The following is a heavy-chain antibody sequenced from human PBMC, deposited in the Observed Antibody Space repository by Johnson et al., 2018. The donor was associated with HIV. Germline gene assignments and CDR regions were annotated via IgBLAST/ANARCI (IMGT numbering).Heavy chain of an antibody. CDR2: IRQDGSER. Sequence: VQLVESGGGLVQPGGSLKLSCAASGFTLSSYWMNWVRQAPGKGLEWVANIRQDGSERYYVDSVKGRFTISRDSAKNSLYLQMNSLRAEDTAMYYCARGYSSSSDDAFDIWGQGTLVTVSS. J-gene: IGHJ3*02. D-gene: IGHD6-13*01. CDR1: GFTLSSYW. V-gene: IGHV3-7*03. CDR3: ARGYSSSSDDAFDI.